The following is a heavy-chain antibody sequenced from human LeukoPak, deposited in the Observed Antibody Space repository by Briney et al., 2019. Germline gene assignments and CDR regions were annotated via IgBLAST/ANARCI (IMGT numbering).Heavy chain of an antibody. Sequence: PSQTLSLTCTASGGSISSGGYYWSWIRQHPGKGLEWIGYIYYSGSTYYNPSLKSRVTISVDTSKNQFSLKLSSVTAADTAVYYCARETIAAAGKVYYFDYWGQGTLVTVSS. CDR1: GGSISSGGYY. J-gene: IGHJ4*02. D-gene: IGHD6-13*01. CDR2: IYYSGST. CDR3: ARETIAAAGKVYYFDY. V-gene: IGHV4-31*03.